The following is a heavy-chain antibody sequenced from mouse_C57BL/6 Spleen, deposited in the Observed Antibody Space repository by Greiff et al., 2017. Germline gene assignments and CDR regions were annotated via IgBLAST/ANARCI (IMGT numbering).Heavy chain of an antibody. D-gene: IGHD2-5*01. CDR2: INPNNGGT. CDR1: GYTFTDYN. J-gene: IGHJ3*01. CDR3: ARSESNYVAWFAY. Sequence: DVQLQESGPELVKPGASVKMSCKASGYTFTDYNMHWVKQSHGKSLEWIGYINPNNGGTSYNQKFKGKATLTVNKSSSTAYMELRSLTSADSAVYYCARSESNYVAWFAYWGQGTLVTVSA. V-gene: IGHV1-22*01.